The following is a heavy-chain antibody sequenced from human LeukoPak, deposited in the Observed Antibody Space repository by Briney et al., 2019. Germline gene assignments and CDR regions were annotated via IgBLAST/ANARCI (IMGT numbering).Heavy chain of an antibody. D-gene: IGHD1-26*01. CDR1: GGSISSSYY. V-gene: IGHV4-59*08. CDR3: ARLILSGSYLYYFDY. Sequence: SGTLSLTCAVSGGSISSSYYWSWIRQPPGKGLEWIGYISYSGNTNYNPSLKSRVTISVDMSKNQFSLKLSSVTAADTAVYHCARLILSGSYLYYFDYWGQGTLVTVSS. J-gene: IGHJ4*02. CDR2: ISYSGNT.